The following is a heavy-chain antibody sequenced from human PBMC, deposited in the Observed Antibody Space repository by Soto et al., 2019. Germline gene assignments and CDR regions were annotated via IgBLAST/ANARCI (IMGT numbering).Heavy chain of an antibody. D-gene: IGHD5-12*01. J-gene: IGHJ4*02. CDR2: TSGNNDKK. CDR3: ARETRGYEDY. V-gene: IGHV1-18*01. CDR1: GYTFSTYG. Sequence: QVQLVQSGAEVTKPGASVKVSCKASGYTFSTYGISWVRQDPGQGLEWMGWTSGNNDKKNYSQKFKGRVTMTTDTATNTAYLELRSLSTDNTALYYCARETRGYEDYWGPGTLVIVSS.